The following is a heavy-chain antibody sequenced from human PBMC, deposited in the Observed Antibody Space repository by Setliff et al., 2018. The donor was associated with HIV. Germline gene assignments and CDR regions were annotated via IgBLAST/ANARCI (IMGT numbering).Heavy chain of an antibody. Sequence: SETLSLTCTVSGGSISSSSYYWGWIRQPPGKGLEWIGSIYYSGSTYYNPSLKRRVTISVDTSKNQFSLKLTSVTAADTAVYYCARSKTFYDFWGGYYTHGAFKIWGLGTMVTVSS. D-gene: IGHD3-3*01. CDR1: GGSISSSSYY. CDR3: ARSKTFYDFWGGYYTHGAFKI. J-gene: IGHJ3*02. V-gene: IGHV4-39*01. CDR2: IYYSGST.